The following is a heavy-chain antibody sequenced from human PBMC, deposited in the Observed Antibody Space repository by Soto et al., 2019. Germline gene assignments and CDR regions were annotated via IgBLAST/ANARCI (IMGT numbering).Heavy chain of an antibody. D-gene: IGHD3-22*01. V-gene: IGHV1-18*01. CDR2: ISAYNGNT. Sequence: QVQLVQSGAEVKKPGASVKVSCKASGYTFTSYGISWVRQAPGQGLEWMGWISAYNGNTNYAQKLQGRVTMTTDTTTRTAYMELRSLRTDDTAVYYCARVRGPITMIVVAHWGGVMDVWGQVTTVTVSS. J-gene: IGHJ6*02. CDR1: GYTFTSYG. CDR3: ARVRGPITMIVVAHWGGVMDV.